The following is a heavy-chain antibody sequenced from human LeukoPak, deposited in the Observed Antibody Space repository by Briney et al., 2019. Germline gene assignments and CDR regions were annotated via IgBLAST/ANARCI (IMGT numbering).Heavy chain of an antibody. CDR2: IYYSGST. CDR1: VGPISSYY. Sequence: SETLSLTCTVSVGPISSYYWSWIRQPPGKGLEWIGYIYYSGSTNYNPSLKSRVTISVDTSKNQFSLKLSPVTAADTAVYYCASCDYGGRDAFDIWGQGTMVTVSS. CDR3: ASCDYGGRDAFDI. D-gene: IGHD4/OR15-4a*01. V-gene: IGHV4-59*01. J-gene: IGHJ3*02.